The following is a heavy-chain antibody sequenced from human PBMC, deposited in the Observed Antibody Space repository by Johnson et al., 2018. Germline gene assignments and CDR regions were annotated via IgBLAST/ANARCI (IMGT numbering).Heavy chain of an antibody. CDR3: ARRESGFGYYYMDV. CDR2: MNPNSGNP. D-gene: IGHD3-22*01. Sequence: QVRLVQSGAEVKEPGASVKVSCKASGYTFNSYDFNWVRQASGQGLEWMGWMNPNSGNPGYAQKFQGRVTMTRNTSIPTAYMELSSLRSEDTAVYYCARRESGFGYYYMDVWGKGTTVIVSS. CDR1: GYTFNSYD. V-gene: IGHV1-8*01. J-gene: IGHJ6*03.